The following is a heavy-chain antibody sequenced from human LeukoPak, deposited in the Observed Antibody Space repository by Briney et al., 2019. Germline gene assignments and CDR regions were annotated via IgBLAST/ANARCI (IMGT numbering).Heavy chain of an antibody. CDR3: AKDSRVTGTKGGHYFDY. CDR1: GFTFSSYG. V-gene: IGHV3-30*18. Sequence: GGSLRLSCAASGFTFSSYGMHWVRQAPGKGLEWVAVISYDGSNKYYADSVKGRFTISGDNSKNTLYLQMNSLRAEDTAVYYCAKDSRVTGTKGGHYFDYWGQGTLVTVSS. J-gene: IGHJ4*02. D-gene: IGHD1-20*01. CDR2: ISYDGSNK.